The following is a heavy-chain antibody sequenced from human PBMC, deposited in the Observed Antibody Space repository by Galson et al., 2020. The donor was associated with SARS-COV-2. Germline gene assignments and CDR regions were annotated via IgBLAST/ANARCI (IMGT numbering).Heavy chain of an antibody. V-gene: IGHV1-69*13. J-gene: IGHJ3*02. CDR3: ARVSRPFLPGYSSGWYDAFDI. Sequence: SVKVSCKASGGTFSSYAISWVRQAPGQGLEWMGGIIPIFGTANYAQKFQGRVTITADESTSTAYMELSSLRSEDTAVYYCARVSRPFLPGYSSGWYDAFDIWGQGTMVTVSS. D-gene: IGHD6-19*01. CDR2: IIPIFGTA. CDR1: GGTFSSYA.